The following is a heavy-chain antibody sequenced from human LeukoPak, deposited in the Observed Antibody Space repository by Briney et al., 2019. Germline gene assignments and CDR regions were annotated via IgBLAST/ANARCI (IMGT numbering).Heavy chain of an antibody. CDR2: IIPIFGTA. D-gene: IGHD6-19*01. CDR3: ATRGSSGWYYFDY. Sequence: SVKVSCKASGGTFSSYAISGVRQAPGQGLEWMGGIIPIFGTANYAQKFQGRVTITADESTSTAYMELSSLRSEDTAVYYCATRGSSGWYYFDYWGQGTLVTVSS. CDR1: GGTFSSYA. J-gene: IGHJ4*02. V-gene: IGHV1-69*13.